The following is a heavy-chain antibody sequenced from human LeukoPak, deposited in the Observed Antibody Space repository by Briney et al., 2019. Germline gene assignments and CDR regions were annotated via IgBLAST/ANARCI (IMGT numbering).Heavy chain of an antibody. D-gene: IGHD2-21*02. CDR2: IYYTGTT. J-gene: IGHJ6*02. CDR1: GXSISSSSHS. V-gene: IGHV4-39*02. Sequence: SETLSLTCTVSGXSISSSSHSWGWIRQPPGKGLEWTVSIYYTGTTYYNTSLKSRVTISVDTSKNQFSLKLSSVTAADTAVYYCARDSLLAYCGGDCSSYYYYGMDVWGQGTTVTVSS. CDR3: ARDSLLAYCGGDCSSYYYYGMDV.